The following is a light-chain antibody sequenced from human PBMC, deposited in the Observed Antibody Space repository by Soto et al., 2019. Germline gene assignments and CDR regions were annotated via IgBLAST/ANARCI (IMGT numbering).Light chain of an antibody. J-gene: IGKJ5*01. V-gene: IGKV3-11*01. Sequence: EIVLTQSPATLSLSPGDTATPSCRASQSVSGYIGWYQQKPGQAPRLLIYADSNRATGIPARFSGSGSGTDFTLTISSLEPEDFSVYYCQQRYNWPITFGQGTRLE. CDR3: QQRYNWPIT. CDR1: QSVSGY. CDR2: ADS.